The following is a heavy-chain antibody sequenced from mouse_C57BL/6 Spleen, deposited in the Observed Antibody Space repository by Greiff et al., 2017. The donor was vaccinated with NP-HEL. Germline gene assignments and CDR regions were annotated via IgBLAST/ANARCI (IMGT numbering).Heavy chain of an antibody. V-gene: IGHV1-66*01. CDR3: AHNWDVGFAY. CDR1: GYSFTSYY. CDR2: IYPGSGNT. J-gene: IGHJ3*01. Sequence: QVQLKQSGPELVKPGASVKISCKASGYSFTSYYIHWVKQRPGQGLEWIGWIYPGSGNTKYNEKFKGKATLTADTSSSTAYMQLSSLTSEDSAVYYCAHNWDVGFAYWGQGTLVTVSA. D-gene: IGHD4-1*01.